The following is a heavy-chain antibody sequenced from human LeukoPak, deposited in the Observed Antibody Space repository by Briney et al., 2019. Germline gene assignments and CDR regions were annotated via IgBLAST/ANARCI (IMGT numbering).Heavy chain of an antibody. Sequence: PGGSLRLSCAASGFTFSSYSMNWVRQAPGKGLEWVSSISSSSSYIYYADSVKGRFTISRDNAKNSLYLQMNSLRAEDTAVYYCARDLHSSSYDYVWGRPPYYFDYWGQGTLVTDSS. CDR2: ISSSSSYI. CDR1: GFTFSSYS. CDR3: ARDLHSSSYDYVWGRPPYYFDY. J-gene: IGHJ4*02. D-gene: IGHD3-16*01. V-gene: IGHV3-21*01.